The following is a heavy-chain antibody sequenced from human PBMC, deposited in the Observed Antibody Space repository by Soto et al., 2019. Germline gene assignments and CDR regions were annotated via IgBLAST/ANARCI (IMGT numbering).Heavy chain of an antibody. V-gene: IGHV3-21*01. J-gene: IGHJ5*02. Sequence: GVSLRLSCAASGFTFSSYSMNWVRQAPGKGLEWVSSISSSSSYIYYADSVKGRFTISRDNAKNSLNLQMNSLRAEDTAVYYCARAGVNYDFWSGYPRPNWFDPWGQGTLVTVSS. CDR2: ISSSSSYI. CDR3: ARAGVNYDFWSGYPRPNWFDP. D-gene: IGHD3-3*01. CDR1: GFTFSSYS.